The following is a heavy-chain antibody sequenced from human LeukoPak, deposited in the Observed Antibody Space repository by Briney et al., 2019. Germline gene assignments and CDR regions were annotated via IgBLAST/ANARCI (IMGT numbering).Heavy chain of an antibody. D-gene: IGHD3-3*01. J-gene: IGHJ6*03. CDR1: GYTFTSYG. V-gene: IGHV1-18*01. CDR3: ARSGIRFLEWLPRIHYMDV. CDR2: ISAYNGNT. Sequence: ASVKVSCKASGYTFTSYGISWVRQAPGQGLEWMGWISAYNGNTTYAQTLQGRGTMTTDTSTSTAYMVLRRLRSDDTAVYYCARSGIRFLEWLPRIHYMDVWGKGTTVTVSS.